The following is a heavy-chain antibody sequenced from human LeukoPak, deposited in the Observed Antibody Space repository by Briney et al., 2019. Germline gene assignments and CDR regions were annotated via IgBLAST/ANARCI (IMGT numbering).Heavy chain of an antibody. CDR2: IYYSGST. J-gene: IGHJ3*02. CDR3: ARHIPNYYDSSDAFDI. Sequence: SETLSLTCAVYGGSFSGYYWSWIRQPPGKGLEWIGYIYYSGSTNYNPSLKSRVTISVDTSKNQFSLKLSSVTAADTAVYYCARHIPNYYDSSDAFDIWGQGTMVTVSS. D-gene: IGHD3-22*01. CDR1: GGSFSGYY. V-gene: IGHV4-59*08.